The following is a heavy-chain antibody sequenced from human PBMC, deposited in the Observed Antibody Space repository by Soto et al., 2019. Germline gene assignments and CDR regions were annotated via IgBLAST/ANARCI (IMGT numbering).Heavy chain of an antibody. J-gene: IGHJ6*02. CDR2: IWYDGSNK. CDR3: AREGYFDWLEGAYYYYGMDV. Sequence: GGSLRLSCAASGFTFSSYGMHWVRQAPGKGLEWVAVIWYDGSNKYYADSVKGRFTISRDNSKNTLYLQMNSLRAEDTAVYYCAREGYFDWLEGAYYYYGMDVWGQGTTVTVSS. CDR1: GFTFSSYG. D-gene: IGHD3-9*01. V-gene: IGHV3-33*01.